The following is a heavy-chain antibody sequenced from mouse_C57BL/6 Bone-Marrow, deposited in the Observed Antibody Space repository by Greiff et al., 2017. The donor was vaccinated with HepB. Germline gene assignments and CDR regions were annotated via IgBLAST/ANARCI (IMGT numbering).Heavy chain of an antibody. CDR1: GYSITSGYY. Sequence: DVKLVESGPGLVKPSQSLSLTCSVTGYSITSGYYWNWIRQFPGNKLEWMGYISYDGSNNYNPSLKNRISITRDTSKNQFFLKLNSVTTEDTATYYCARDITTVAFDYWGQGTTLTVSS. D-gene: IGHD1-1*01. CDR2: ISYDGSN. V-gene: IGHV3-6*01. J-gene: IGHJ2*01. CDR3: ARDITTVAFDY.